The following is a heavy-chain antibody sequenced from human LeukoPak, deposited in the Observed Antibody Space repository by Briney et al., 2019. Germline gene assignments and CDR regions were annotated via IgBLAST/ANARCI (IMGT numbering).Heavy chain of an antibody. CDR2: IHPNDGSS. V-gene: IGHV5-51*01. J-gene: IGHJ4*02. D-gene: IGHD2/OR15-2a*01. Sequence: GESLKISCKASGYSFASYWIGWVRQMSGKGLEWMAIIHPNDGSSIYSPSFESQVTISADKSINTAYLEWSTLKASDTAIYYCARHNNWAFDYWDRGTLLTVSS. CDR3: ARHNNWAFDY. CDR1: GYSFASYW.